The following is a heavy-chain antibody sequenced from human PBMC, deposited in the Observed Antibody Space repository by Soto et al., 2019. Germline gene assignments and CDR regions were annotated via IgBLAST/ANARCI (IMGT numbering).Heavy chain of an antibody. CDR2: ISSSSSTI. D-gene: IGHD3-3*01. CDR1: GFTLSSYS. Sequence: GGSLRLSCAASGFTLSSYSMNWVRQAPGKGLEWVSYISSSSSTIYYADSVKGRFTISRDNAKNSLYLQMNSLGAEDTAVYYCARDKGYDFWSGYYYYYYMDVWGKGTTVTVSS. V-gene: IGHV3-48*01. J-gene: IGHJ6*03. CDR3: ARDKGYDFWSGYYYYYYMDV.